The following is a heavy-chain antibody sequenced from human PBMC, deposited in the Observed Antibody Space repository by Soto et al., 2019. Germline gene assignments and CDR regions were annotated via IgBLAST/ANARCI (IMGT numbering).Heavy chain of an antibody. J-gene: IGHJ4*02. CDR1: GFTFSSYA. CDR3: AKFYDSSGPYSRIDY. V-gene: IGHV3-23*01. D-gene: IGHD3-22*01. Sequence: LRFSCAASGFTFSSYAMSWVRQAPGKGLEWVSAISGSGGSTYYADSVKGRFTISRDNSKNTLYLQMNSLRAEDTAVYYCAKFYDSSGPYSRIDYWGQGTLVTVS. CDR2: ISGSGGST.